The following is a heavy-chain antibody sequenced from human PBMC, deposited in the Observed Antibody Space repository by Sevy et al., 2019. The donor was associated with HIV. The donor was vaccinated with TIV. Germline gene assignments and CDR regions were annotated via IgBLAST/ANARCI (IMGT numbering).Heavy chain of an antibody. CDR2: INWSGSNT. CDR3: ARNTYYYDTTGFGAFDI. J-gene: IGHJ3*02. CDR1: GFTFDDYA. Sequence: GGSLRLSCAASGFTFDDYAMSWVRQAPGKGLEWVSGINWSGSNTGYADSVKGRFTISRDSAKTSLYLQMNSLRTEDTALYYCARNTYYYDTTGFGAFDIWGQGTMLTVSS. D-gene: IGHD3-22*01. V-gene: IGHV3-20*04.